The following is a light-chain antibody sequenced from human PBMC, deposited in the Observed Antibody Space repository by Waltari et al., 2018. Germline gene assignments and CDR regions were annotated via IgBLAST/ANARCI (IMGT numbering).Light chain of an antibody. V-gene: IGLV1-40*01. Sequence: QSVLTQPPSVSGAPGQRVTISCTGSSSTTGAGYDVHWYQHFPGTAPKHRIYVNSNRPSGVPDRSSGSKSGTSASLAITGLQAEDEADYYCQSYDRSQRVVFGGGTKLTVL. J-gene: IGLJ2*01. CDR1: SSTTGAGYD. CDR3: QSYDRSQRVV. CDR2: VNS.